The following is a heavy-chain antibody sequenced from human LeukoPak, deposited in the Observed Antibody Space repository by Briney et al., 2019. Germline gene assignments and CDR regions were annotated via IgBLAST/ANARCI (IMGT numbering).Heavy chain of an antibody. CDR2: IWYDGSNK. J-gene: IGHJ6*02. Sequence: PGGSLRLSCAASGFTFSSYGMHWVRQAPGKGLEWVAVIWYDGSNKYYADSVKGRFTISRDNSKNTLYLQMNSLRAEDTAVYYCARDQVYCSSTSCYNYYYGMDVWGQGTTVTVSS. D-gene: IGHD2-2*02. CDR3: ARDQVYCSSTSCYNYYYGMDV. CDR1: GFTFSSYG. V-gene: IGHV3-33*01.